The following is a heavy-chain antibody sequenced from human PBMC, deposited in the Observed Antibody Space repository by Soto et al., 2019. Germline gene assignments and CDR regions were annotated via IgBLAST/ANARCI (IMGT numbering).Heavy chain of an antibody. V-gene: IGHV1-69*13. CDR2: IIPIFGTA. CDR1: GGTFSSYT. J-gene: IGHJ4*02. D-gene: IGHD3-22*01. CDR3: ARAPDYYHSSXYPF. Sequence: SVKVSCKASGGTFSSYTISWVRQAPGQGLEWMGGIIPIFGTANYAQKFQGRVTITADESTSTAYMELSSLRSEDTAVYYCARAPDYYHSSXYPFWGQGTQVTVSS.